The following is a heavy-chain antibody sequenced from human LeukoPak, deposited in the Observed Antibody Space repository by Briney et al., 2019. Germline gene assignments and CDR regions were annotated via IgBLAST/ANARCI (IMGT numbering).Heavy chain of an antibody. CDR1: GYTFTSYY. CDR2: INPSGGST. V-gene: IGHV1-46*01. CDR3: ARDFGSGGRAFDI. J-gene: IGHJ3*02. Sequence: ASVKVSCKASGYTFTSYYMHWVRQAPGQGLEWMGIINPSGGSTSYAQKFQGRVTMTRDTSTSTVYMELRSLTSDDTAMYYCARDFGSGGRAFDIWGQGTMVTVSS. D-gene: IGHD3-10*01.